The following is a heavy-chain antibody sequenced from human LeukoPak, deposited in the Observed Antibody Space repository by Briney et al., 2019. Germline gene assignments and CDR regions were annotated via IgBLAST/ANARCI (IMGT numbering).Heavy chain of an antibody. CDR2: ISGIGGST. CDR1: GFTFSNYA. D-gene: IGHD6-13*01. Sequence: PGGSLRLSCAASGFTFSNYAMSWVRQAPGKGLKWVSTISGIGGSTYYAGSVKGRFTISRDNSKNTLYLQMNSLRAEDTAVYYCAKALSAGSWYTFDYWGQGSLVTVSS. CDR3: AKALSAGSWYTFDY. V-gene: IGHV3-23*01. J-gene: IGHJ4*02.